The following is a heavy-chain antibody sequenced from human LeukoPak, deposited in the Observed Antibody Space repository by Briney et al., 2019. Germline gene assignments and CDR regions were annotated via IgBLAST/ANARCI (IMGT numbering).Heavy chain of an antibody. Sequence: LWASVNVSCKASGGTFSSYAISWVRQAPGQGLEWMGGIIPIFGTANYAQKFQGRVTITADESTSTAYMELSSLRSEDTAVYYCARFLERYFDYWGQGTLVTVSS. J-gene: IGHJ4*02. CDR2: IIPIFGTA. D-gene: IGHD3-3*01. CDR1: GGTFSSYA. V-gene: IGHV1-69*13. CDR3: ARFLERYFDY.